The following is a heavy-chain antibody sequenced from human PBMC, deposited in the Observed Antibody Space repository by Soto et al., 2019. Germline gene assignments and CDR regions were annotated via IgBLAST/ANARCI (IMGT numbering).Heavy chain of an antibody. J-gene: IGHJ6*02. Sequence: GGSLILSCAASRFTVSREYMSWVRQAPGKGLEWVAVIHSGGSTYYADFVKGRFTISRDNSKNTLYLQMNNLRAEDTAVYYCALFAPDYYNGMDVWGQGT. CDR3: ALFAPDYYNGMDV. CDR2: IHSGGST. V-gene: IGHV3-66*01. CDR1: RFTVSREY.